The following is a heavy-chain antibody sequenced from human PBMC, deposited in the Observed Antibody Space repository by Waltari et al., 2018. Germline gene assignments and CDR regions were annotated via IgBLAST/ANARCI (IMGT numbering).Heavy chain of an antibody. V-gene: IGHV3-23*01. J-gene: IGHJ4*02. Sequence: EVQLLESGGGLVQPGGSLRLSCAASGFIFRTYGMNWVRQAQGKVLEWVAGISDSGGKTFYADSAKGRFTISRDNSQKTLYLQMNGLGVDDTAVYFCAKERLTVATESFDSWGQGTLVTVSS. D-gene: IGHD4-17*01. CDR1: GFIFRTYG. CDR3: AKERLTVATESFDS. CDR2: ISDSGGKT.